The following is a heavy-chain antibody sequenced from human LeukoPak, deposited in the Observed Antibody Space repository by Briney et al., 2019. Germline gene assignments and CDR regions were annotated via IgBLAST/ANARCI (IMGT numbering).Heavy chain of an antibody. D-gene: IGHD3-10*01. CDR2: IHYSGST. Sequence: PSETLSLTCTVSGGSISGYYWSWLRQPPGKRLESIGFIHYSGSTSYNPSLRSRVTISMDTSNNQLSLKLTSVTAADTAVYYCARKGEHYYDSGKLWPAWFDSWGQGILVTVSS. V-gene: IGHV4-59*01. CDR1: GGSISGYY. CDR3: ARKGEHYYDSGKLWPAWFDS. J-gene: IGHJ5*01.